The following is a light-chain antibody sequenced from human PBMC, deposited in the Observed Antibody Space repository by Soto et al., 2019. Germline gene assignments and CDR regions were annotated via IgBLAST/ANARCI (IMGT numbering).Light chain of an antibody. Sequence: QSAPIQPASVSGSPGQSITISCTGTNSDIGLFSLVSWYQQYPDKAPKLILYEVSKWPSGIPHRFSGSKSGNTASLTISGPQAEDEADYYCCSYAGSRTWVFGGGTKLTVL. CDR1: NSDIGLFSL. CDR2: EVS. V-gene: IGLV2-23*02. J-gene: IGLJ3*02. CDR3: CSYAGSRTWV.